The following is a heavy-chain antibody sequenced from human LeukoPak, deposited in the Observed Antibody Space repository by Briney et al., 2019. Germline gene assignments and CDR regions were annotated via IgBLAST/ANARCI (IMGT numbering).Heavy chain of an antibody. CDR3: ARGGSYGDYVSY. CDR1: GGSISSGDYY. V-gene: IGHV4-30-4*01. Sequence: PSETLSLTCTVSGGSISSGDYYWSWIRQPPGKGLEWIGYIYYSGSTYYNPSLKSRVTMSVDASKNQFSLKLSSVTAADTAVYYCARGGSYGDYVSYWGQGTLVTVSS. J-gene: IGHJ4*02. CDR2: IYYSGST. D-gene: IGHD4-17*01.